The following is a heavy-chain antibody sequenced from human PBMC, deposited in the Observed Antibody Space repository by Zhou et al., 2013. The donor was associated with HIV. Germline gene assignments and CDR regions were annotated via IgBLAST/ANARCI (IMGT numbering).Heavy chain of an antibody. Sequence: QVQLVQSGAEVKKPGASVKVSCKASGYTFTSYGISWVRQAPGQGLEWMGWISAYNGNTNYAQKLQGRVTMTTDTSTSTAYMELRSLRSDDTAVYYCARSYGHCSGGSCHMYYFDYWGQGTLVTVSS. J-gene: IGHJ4*02. CDR1: GYTFTSYG. CDR3: ARSYGHCSGGSCHMYYFDY. D-gene: IGHD2-15*01. V-gene: IGHV1-18*01. CDR2: ISAYNGNT.